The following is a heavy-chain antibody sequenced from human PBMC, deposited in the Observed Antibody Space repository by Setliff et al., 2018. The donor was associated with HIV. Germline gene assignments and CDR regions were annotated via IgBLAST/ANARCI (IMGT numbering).Heavy chain of an antibody. CDR1: GDSISSGGHY. Sequence: SETLSLTCSVSGDSISSGGHYWSWIRQSPGKGLEWIGYIHHSVTTSYNPSLKSRVTISLDTSKNQLSLKLTSVTAADTAVYYCARGGTSSNWFDPWGQGTLVTVSS. D-gene: IGHD2-2*01. CDR2: IHHSVTT. CDR3: ARGGTSSNWFDP. J-gene: IGHJ5*02. V-gene: IGHV4-61*08.